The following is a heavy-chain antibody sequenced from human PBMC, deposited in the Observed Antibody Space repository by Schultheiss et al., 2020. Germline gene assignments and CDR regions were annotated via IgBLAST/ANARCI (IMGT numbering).Heavy chain of an antibody. J-gene: IGHJ6*02. CDR1: GGSISSYY. V-gene: IGHV4-59*01. CDR3: ARDQGRYYDSSGYYLGPKKYYYYGMDV. D-gene: IGHD3-22*01. Sequence: SETLSLTCTVSGGSISSYYWSWIRQPPGKGLEWIGYIYYSGSTYYNPSLKSRVTISVDKSKNRFSLKLSSVTAADTAVYYCARDQGRYYDSSGYYLGPKKYYYYGMDVWGQGTTVTGSS. CDR2: IYYSGST.